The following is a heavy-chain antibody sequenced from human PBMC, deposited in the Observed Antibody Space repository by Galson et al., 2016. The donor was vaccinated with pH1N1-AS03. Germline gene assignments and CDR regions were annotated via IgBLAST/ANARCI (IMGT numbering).Heavy chain of an antibody. Sequence: SLRLSCAASGFIFSNYAMTWVRQAPGKGLEWVSAISPPGPHYAVSVKGRFTISRDNSKNTVYQQMNSLRVEDTAFYCCAREINYGRGWYSVDYWGQGTLVTVSS. V-gene: IGHV3-23*01. CDR2: ISPPGP. D-gene: IGHD6-19*01. CDR3: AREINYGRGWYSVDY. J-gene: IGHJ4*02. CDR1: GFIFSNYA.